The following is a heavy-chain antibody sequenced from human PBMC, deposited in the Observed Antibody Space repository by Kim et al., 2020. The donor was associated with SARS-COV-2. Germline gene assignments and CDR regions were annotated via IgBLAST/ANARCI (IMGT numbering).Heavy chain of an antibody. CDR2: IKQDGGDK. J-gene: IGHJ4*02. Sequence: GGSLRLSCEGSGFTFEAYWMSRVRQAPGKGLEWVANIKQDGGDKYYVASVKDRFTISRDNAKNSLYLQMNSLRADDTAVYYCVRGRMGDSGWYGAYWGQG. CDR3: VRGRMGDSGWYGAY. V-gene: IGHV3-7*01. CDR1: GFTFEAYW. D-gene: IGHD6-19*01.